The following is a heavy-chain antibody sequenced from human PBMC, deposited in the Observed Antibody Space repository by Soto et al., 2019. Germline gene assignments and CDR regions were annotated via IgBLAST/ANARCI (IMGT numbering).Heavy chain of an antibody. D-gene: IGHD3-3*01. CDR2: IKQDGSEK. Sequence: PGGSLRLSCAASGFIFSSYWMSWVRQAPGKGLEWVANIKQDGSEKYYVDSVKGRFTISRDNAKNSLYLQMNSLRAEDTAVYYCARDLDLRDFWSGHFGGVWFDPCGQATLVTVSS. V-gene: IGHV3-7*01. J-gene: IGHJ5*02. CDR3: ARDLDLRDFWSGHFGGVWFDP. CDR1: GFIFSSYW.